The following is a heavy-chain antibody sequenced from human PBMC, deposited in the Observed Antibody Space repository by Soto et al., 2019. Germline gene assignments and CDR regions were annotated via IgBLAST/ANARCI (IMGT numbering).Heavy chain of an antibody. J-gene: IGHJ4*02. CDR2: IYYSGST. Sequence: PSETLSLTCTVSGGSISSGGYYWSWIRQHPGKGLEWIGYIYYSGSTYYNPSLKSRVTISVDTSKNQFSLKPSSVTAADTAVYYCAREGPGDSSSFFDYWGQGTLVTVSS. CDR1: GGSISSGGYY. D-gene: IGHD6-6*01. CDR3: AREGPGDSSSFFDY. V-gene: IGHV4-31*03.